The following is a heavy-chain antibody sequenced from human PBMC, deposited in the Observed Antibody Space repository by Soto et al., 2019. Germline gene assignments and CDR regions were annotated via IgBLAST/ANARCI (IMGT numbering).Heavy chain of an antibody. CDR1: GHSFTRYW. V-gene: IGHV5-10-1*01. D-gene: IGHD3-9*01. Sequence: GESLKISCKGSGHSFTRYWISWVRHMPGKALECMARIDPSDSYTNCSTSFQGHVTISADKSISPAYQQWCRLMPSDTTMYYRASHLDPTYDTRGGMDVSGQGTRVTVAS. J-gene: IGHJ6*02. CDR3: ASHLDPTYDTRGGMDV. CDR2: IDPSDSYT.